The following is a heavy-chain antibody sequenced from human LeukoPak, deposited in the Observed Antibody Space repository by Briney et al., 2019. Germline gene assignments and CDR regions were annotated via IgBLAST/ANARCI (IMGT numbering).Heavy chain of an antibody. CDR2: IWHDGRNK. D-gene: IGHD3-16*02. J-gene: IGHJ4*02. V-gene: IGHV3-33*08. Sequence: GGSLRLSCAASGFTVSGNSMSWVRQAPGKGLEWVAVIWHDGRNKYYADSVKGRFTISRDNAKNSLYLQMNSLRAEDTAVYYCARDPSWGDYVWGSYPASPFDYWGQGTLVTVSS. CDR3: ARDPSWGDYVWGSYPASPFDY. CDR1: GFTVSGNS.